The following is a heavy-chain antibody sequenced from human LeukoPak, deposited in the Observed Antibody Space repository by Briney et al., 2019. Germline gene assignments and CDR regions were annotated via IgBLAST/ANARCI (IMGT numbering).Heavy chain of an antibody. Sequence: GASVKVSCKASGYTFTGYYMHWVRQAPGQGLEWMGWINPNSGGTNYAQKFQGRVTMTRDTSISTAYMELSRLRSDDTAVYYCASHDSYDSIRAFDYWGQGTLVTVSS. CDR2: INPNSGGT. D-gene: IGHD3-22*01. V-gene: IGHV1-2*02. J-gene: IGHJ4*02. CDR1: GYTFTGYY. CDR3: ASHDSYDSIRAFDY.